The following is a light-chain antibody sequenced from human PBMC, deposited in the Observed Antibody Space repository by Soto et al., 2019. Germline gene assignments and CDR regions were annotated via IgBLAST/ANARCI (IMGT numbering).Light chain of an antibody. CDR2: VVS. CDR1: QSVSSS. CDR3: QQRSTWPT. Sequence: EIVLTQSPDSLSLSPGERATLSCRASQSVSSSFAWSQQKPGQAPRLLIYVVSNRATGIPARFSGSGSGTDFTLTISSLESEDFAVYYCQQRSTWPTFGQGTRLEMK. J-gene: IGKJ5*01. V-gene: IGKV3-11*01.